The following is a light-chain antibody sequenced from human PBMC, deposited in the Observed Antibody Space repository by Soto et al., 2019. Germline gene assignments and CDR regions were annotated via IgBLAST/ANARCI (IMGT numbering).Light chain of an antibody. V-gene: IGLV4-60*02. CDR3: ETWDSNTRV. CDR1: SGHSSYI. CDR2: LECSGSY. Sequence: QLVLTQSSSASASLGSSVKLTCTLSSGHSSYIIAWHQQQPGKAPRYLMKLECSGSYNKGSGVPDRFSGSSSGADRYLTITNLQFEDEADYYCETWDSNTRVFGGGTKLTVL. J-gene: IGLJ2*01.